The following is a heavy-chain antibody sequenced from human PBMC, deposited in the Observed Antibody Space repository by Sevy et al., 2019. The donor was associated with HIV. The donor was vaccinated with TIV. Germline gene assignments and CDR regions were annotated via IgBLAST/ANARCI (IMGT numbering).Heavy chain of an antibody. CDR1: GFSLTTSD. V-gene: IGHV3-30*02. D-gene: IGHD2-8*01. CDR3: ARGRKTTEEWLEELDYYYGLDV. J-gene: IGHJ6*02. Sequence: GGSLRLSCAASGFSLTTSDMHWVRLTPGKGLEWVAYVRNDGSNKDYADSVRDRFTISRDSPKNTLYLQMNSLRDEDTAIYYCARGRKTTEEWLEELDYYYGLDVWGQGTTVTVSS. CDR2: VRNDGSNK.